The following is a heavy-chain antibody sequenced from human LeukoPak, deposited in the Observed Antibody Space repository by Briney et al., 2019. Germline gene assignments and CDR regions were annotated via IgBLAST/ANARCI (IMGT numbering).Heavy chain of an antibody. Sequence: PSETLSLTCTVSGGSISSYYWSWIRQPPGKGLEWIGYIYYSGSTNYNPSLKSRVTISIDTSKNEFSLKLSSVTAADTAVYYCASRRVGPFDYWGQGTLVTVSP. V-gene: IGHV4-59*08. J-gene: IGHJ4*02. CDR2: IYYSGST. CDR3: ASRRVGPFDY. D-gene: IGHD1-26*01. CDR1: GGSISSYY.